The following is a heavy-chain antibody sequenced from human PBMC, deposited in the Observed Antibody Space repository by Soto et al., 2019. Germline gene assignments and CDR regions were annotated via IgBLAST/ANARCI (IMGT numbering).Heavy chain of an antibody. J-gene: IGHJ6*03. CDR1: GFTVSSNY. CDR3: ARVRKETYYYYMDV. V-gene: IGHV3-66*01. Sequence: GGSLRLSCAASGFTVSSNYMSWVRQAPGKGLEWVSVIYSGGSTYYADSVKGRFTISRNNSKNTLYLQMNSLRAEDTAVYYWARVRKETYYYYMDVWGKGTTVTVSS. CDR2: IYSGGST.